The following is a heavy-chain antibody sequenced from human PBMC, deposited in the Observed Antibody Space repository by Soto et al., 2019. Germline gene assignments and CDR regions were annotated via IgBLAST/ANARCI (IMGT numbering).Heavy chain of an antibody. D-gene: IGHD3-16*01. V-gene: IGHV1-18*01. CDR1: GYIFVNYG. Sequence: QVQLVQSGDEVKKPGASVKVSCKASGYIFVNYGIAWVRQAPGQGLEWMGWISPYTGNTHSATKVQGRLTVTTDTSTSTAYMDLGSLTSDDTAVYYCVMVDNYVTPTPHDVWGQGTPVTVSS. CDR2: ISPYTGNT. CDR3: VMVDNYVTPTPHDV. J-gene: IGHJ6*02.